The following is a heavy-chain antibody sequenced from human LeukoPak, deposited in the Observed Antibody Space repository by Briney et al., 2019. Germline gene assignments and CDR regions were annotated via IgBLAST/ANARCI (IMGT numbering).Heavy chain of an antibody. J-gene: IGHJ6*02. CDR1: GFTFSSYA. D-gene: IGHD3-22*01. CDR2: ISGSGGST. CDR3: AKGPDYYDSSGYYWRDYYGMDV. Sequence: GGSLRLSCAASGFTFSSYAMSWVRQAPGKGLEWVSAISGSGGSTYYADSVKGRFTISRDNSKNTLYLQMNSLKAEDTAVYYCAKGPDYYDSSGYYWRDYYGMDVWGQGTTVTVSS. V-gene: IGHV3-23*01.